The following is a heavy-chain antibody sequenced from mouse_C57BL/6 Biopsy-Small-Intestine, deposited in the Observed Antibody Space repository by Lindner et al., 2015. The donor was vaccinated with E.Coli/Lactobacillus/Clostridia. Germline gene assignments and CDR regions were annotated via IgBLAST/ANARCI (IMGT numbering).Heavy chain of an antibody. CDR3: AREGVPCSGGSCSSSPLDY. J-gene: IGHJ4*01. CDR1: GYTFTTYG. Sequence: SVKVSCKASGYTFTTYGISWVRQAPGQGLEWMAWISTYKGNTNYAQSFQDRVTVTTDTSTSTAYMELRSLRSDDTAVYYCAREGVPCSGGSCSSSPLDYWGQGTLVTVSS. D-gene: IGHD1-1*02. V-gene: IGHV1-7*01. CDR2: ISTYKGNT.